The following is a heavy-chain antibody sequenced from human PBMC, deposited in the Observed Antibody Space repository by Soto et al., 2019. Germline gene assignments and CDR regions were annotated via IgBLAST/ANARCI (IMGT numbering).Heavy chain of an antibody. CDR3: ARESGWFGEFNYYYNGMDV. CDR2: IFYSGTT. V-gene: IGHV4-30-4*01. J-gene: IGHJ6*02. CDR1: GGSISSGNYY. Sequence: QVQLQESGPGLVKPSQTLSLTCTVSGGSISSGNYYWTWIRQPPGKGLEWIGNIFYSGTTYYNPSLKSRVTISVDTSKNQFSLKVDSVSAADTAVYYWARESGWFGEFNYYYNGMDVWGQGIMVTVSS. D-gene: IGHD3-10*01.